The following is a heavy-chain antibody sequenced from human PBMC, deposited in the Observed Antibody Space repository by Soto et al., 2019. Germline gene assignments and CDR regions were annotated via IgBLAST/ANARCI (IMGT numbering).Heavy chain of an antibody. J-gene: IGHJ4*02. Sequence: GGSLRLSCAASGFTFSSYAMSWVRQAPGKGLEWVSAISGSGGSTYYADSVKGRFTISRDNSKNTLYLQMNSLRAEDTAVYYCAKEWAVLMVYATPYLFDYWGQGTLVTVSS. CDR3: AKEWAVLMVYATPYLFDY. CDR1: GFTFSSYA. D-gene: IGHD2-8*01. CDR2: ISGSGGST. V-gene: IGHV3-23*01.